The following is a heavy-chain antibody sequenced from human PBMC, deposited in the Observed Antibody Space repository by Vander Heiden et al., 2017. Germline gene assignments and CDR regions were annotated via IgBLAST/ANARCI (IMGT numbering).Heavy chain of an antibody. CDR2: ISTGAVTT. Sequence: EVQLLESGGGLVQPGESLRLSCTVSGFTFSSHAMSWVRQAPGKGLDGVSTISTGAVTTYDADSVKGRFSISRDDSKDTLYLQMNSLRAEDTAIYYCAKDASCGGDCYLYYFDYWGLGTLVTVSS. CDR3: AKDASCGGDCYLYYFDY. J-gene: IGHJ4*02. CDR1: GFTFSSHA. D-gene: IGHD2-21*02. V-gene: IGHV3-23*01.